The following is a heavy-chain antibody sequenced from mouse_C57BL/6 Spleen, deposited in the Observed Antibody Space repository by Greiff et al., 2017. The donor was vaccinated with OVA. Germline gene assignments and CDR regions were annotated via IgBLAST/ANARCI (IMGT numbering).Heavy chain of an antibody. CDR2: ISSGSSTI. Sequence: EVQVVESGGGLVKPGGSLKLSCAASGFTFSDYGMHWVRQAPEKGLEWVAYISSGSSTIYYADTVKGRFTISRDNAKNTLFLQMTSLRSEDTAMYYCASYGNYKFAYWGQGTLVTVSA. CDR3: ASYGNYKFAY. J-gene: IGHJ3*01. CDR1: GFTFSDYG. D-gene: IGHD2-1*01. V-gene: IGHV5-17*01.